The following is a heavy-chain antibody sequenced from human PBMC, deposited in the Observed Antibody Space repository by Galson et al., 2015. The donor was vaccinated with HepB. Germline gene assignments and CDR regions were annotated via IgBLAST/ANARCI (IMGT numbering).Heavy chain of an antibody. CDR2: ISSSSSNI. Sequence: SLRLSCAASGFTFSTYSMNWVRQAPGKGLEWVSFISSSSSNIYYADSVKGRFTISRDNAKNSLYLQMNSLRAEDTAVYYCAREGTLADCGGDCYSDGFDPWGGGTRVTFSS. D-gene: IGHD2-21*02. V-gene: IGHV3-48*04. J-gene: IGHJ5*02. CDR1: GFTFSTYS. CDR3: AREGTLADCGGDCYSDGFDP.